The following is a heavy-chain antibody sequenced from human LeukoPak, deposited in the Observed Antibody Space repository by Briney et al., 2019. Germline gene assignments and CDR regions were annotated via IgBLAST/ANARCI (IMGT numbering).Heavy chain of an antibody. Sequence: ASVKVSCKASGFTFSNYDINWVRQATGQGLEWLGWMNPNSGNTGYAQKFQGRVTMTGDTSISTVYMELSSLRFEDTAVYYGARGIPSSTWYGLWGQGTLVTVSS. J-gene: IGHJ4*02. V-gene: IGHV1-8*01. D-gene: IGHD6-13*01. CDR3: ARGIPSSTWYGL. CDR2: MNPNSGNT. CDR1: GFTFSNYD.